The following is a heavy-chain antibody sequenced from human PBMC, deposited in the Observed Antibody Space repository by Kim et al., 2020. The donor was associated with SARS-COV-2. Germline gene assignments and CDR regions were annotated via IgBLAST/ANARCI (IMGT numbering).Heavy chain of an antibody. V-gene: IGHV7-4-1*02. CDR3: ARLSADIVERTFDP. Sequence: ASVKVSCKASGYTFTSYAMNWVRQAPGQGLEWMGWINTNTGNPTYAQGFTGRFVFSLDTSVSTAYLQISSLKAEDTAVYYCARLSADIVERTFDPWGQGTLVTVSS. CDR1: GYTFTSYA. CDR2: INTNTGNP. D-gene: IGHD2-15*01. J-gene: IGHJ5*02.